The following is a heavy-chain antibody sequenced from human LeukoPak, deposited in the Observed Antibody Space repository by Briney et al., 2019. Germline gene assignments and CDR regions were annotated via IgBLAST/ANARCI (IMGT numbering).Heavy chain of an antibody. V-gene: IGHV1-2*02. J-gene: IGHJ6*03. Sequence: ASVKVSCKASRYTLNPYYMHWVRQPPGQELAWMGWINPDSGGTNYAQKCQGRVTLTRDTSTSTTQMELSRLRTDDTAVYFCAKDRRTISDYYYFYYMDVWGKGTTVTVSS. CDR2: INPDSGGT. CDR1: RYTLNPYY. D-gene: IGHD1-14*01. CDR3: AKDRRTISDYYYFYYMDV.